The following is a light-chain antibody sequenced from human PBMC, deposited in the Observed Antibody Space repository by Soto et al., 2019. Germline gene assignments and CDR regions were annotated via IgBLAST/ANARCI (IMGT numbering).Light chain of an antibody. J-gene: IGKJ1*01. CDR2: DAS. CDR1: ESVNIY. V-gene: IGKV3-11*01. CDR3: QQRSNWPWTT. Sequence: EIVLTQSPATLSLSPGESATLSCRASESVNIYISWYQQKPAQAPRLLIYDASNRATGIPTRLSGSGSGTDFSLTISSLEPEDFAVYYCQQRSNWPWTTCGQGTRVELK.